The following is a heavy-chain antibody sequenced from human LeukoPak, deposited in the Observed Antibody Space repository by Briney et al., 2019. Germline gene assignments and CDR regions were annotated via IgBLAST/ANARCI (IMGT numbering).Heavy chain of an antibody. CDR3: ARDFNYDFRGGDAFDL. D-gene: IGHD3-3*01. CDR2: ISNYNGNT. J-gene: IGHJ3*01. Sequence: ASVKVSCKAFGYTFINYGISWVRQAPGQGLEWMGWISNYNGNTSSAQKLQGRVTLTTDTSTSTAYMELRSLRSDDTAVYYCARDFNYDFRGGDAFDLWGQGTVITVSS. CDR1: GYTFINYG. V-gene: IGHV1-18*01.